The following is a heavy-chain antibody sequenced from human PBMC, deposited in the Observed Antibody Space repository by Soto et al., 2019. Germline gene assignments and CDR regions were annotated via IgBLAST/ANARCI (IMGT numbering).Heavy chain of an antibody. CDR3: GRDGDQWDQRYLDY. CDR2: INGNTGST. CDR1: GNFCSKYG. Sequence: VQLVQSGAEVKKPGASVKVSCKTPGNFCSKYGISWVRQAPGQGLEWMGWINGNTGSTNYAQKFRGRVTMTTDTSTGMVYMELSSLTSDDTAIYYCGRDGDQWDQRYLDYRGQGTLVSV. V-gene: IGHV1-18*01. D-gene: IGHD1-26*01. J-gene: IGHJ4*02.